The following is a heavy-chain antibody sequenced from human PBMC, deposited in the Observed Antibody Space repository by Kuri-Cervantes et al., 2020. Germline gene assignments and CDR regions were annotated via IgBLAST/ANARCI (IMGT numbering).Heavy chain of an antibody. V-gene: IGHV3-48*04. CDR1: GFTFRSYS. CDR3: IRDLAGAYGY. CDR2: ISSSSSTI. D-gene: IGHD6-19*01. Sequence: GESLKISCAASGFTFRSYSMNWVRQAPGKGLEWVSYISSSSSTIYYADSVKGRFTISRDNAKNTLYLQMSSLRVEDTAVYYCIRDLAGAYGYWGRGVVVTVSS. J-gene: IGHJ4*02.